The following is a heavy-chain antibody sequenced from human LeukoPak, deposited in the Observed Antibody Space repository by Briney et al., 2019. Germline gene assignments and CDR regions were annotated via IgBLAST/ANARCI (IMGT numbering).Heavy chain of an antibody. Sequence: GGSLRLSCAASGFTFSSYSMNWVRQAPGKGLEWVSSISSSSSYIYYADSVKGRFTISRDNAKNSLYLQMNSLRAEYTAVYYCARDQTAVAGYYMDVWGKGTTVTVSS. V-gene: IGHV3-21*01. CDR1: GFTFSSYS. CDR3: ARDQTAVAGYYMDV. CDR2: ISSSSSYI. D-gene: IGHD6-19*01. J-gene: IGHJ6*03.